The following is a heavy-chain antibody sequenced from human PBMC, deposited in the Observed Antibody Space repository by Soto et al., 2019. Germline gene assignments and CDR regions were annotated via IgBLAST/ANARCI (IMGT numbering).Heavy chain of an antibody. Sequence: QVQLQESGPGLVKPSQTLSLTCTVSGGSISSGGYYWNWIRQHPGKGLEWIGYIYYSGSTYYNPSLKSRVTISVDTSKNQFSLKLSSVTAADSAVYYCARDGGYCSSTSCYGEAFDIWGQGTMVTVSS. CDR1: GGSISSGGYY. D-gene: IGHD2-2*01. J-gene: IGHJ3*02. CDR3: ARDGGYCSSTSCYGEAFDI. CDR2: IYYSGST. V-gene: IGHV4-31*03.